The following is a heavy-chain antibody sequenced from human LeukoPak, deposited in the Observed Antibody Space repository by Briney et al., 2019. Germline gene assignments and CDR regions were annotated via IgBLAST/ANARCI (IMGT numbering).Heavy chain of an antibody. CDR2: INPSGGST. V-gene: IGHV1-46*01. CDR1: GYTFTSYY. Sequence: ASVKVSCKASGYTFTSYYVHWVRQAPGQGLEWMGIINPSGGSTSYAQKFQGRVTMTRDTSTSTAYMELSSLRSEDTAVYYCASPSIAVAGTTPHYYFDYWGQGTLVTVSS. CDR3: ASPSIAVAGTTPHYYFDY. J-gene: IGHJ4*02. D-gene: IGHD6-19*01.